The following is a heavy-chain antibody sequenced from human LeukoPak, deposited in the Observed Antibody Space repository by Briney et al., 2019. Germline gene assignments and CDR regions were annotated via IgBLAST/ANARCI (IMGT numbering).Heavy chain of an antibody. CDR1: GFTFNTHA. D-gene: IGHD3-10*01. J-gene: IGHJ4*02. CDR2: ITSSGRTP. Sequence: GGSLRLSCEASGFTFNTHAMSWVRQAPGMGLEWVASITSSGRTPYYTDSVKGRFTISRDNSKNTLYLQMNSLRGEDTAVYYCAKDRPNFYETSGSYYKIKGDFWGQGSLVTVSS. V-gene: IGHV3-23*01. CDR3: AKDRPNFYETSGSYYKIKGDF.